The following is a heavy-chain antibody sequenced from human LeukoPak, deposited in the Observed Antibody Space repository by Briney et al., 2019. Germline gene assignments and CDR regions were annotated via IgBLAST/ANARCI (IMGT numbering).Heavy chain of an antibody. V-gene: IGHV3-7*03. CDR2: IDQDGSDR. CDR1: GFTFSSCW. CDR3: ARVRPDSSGYRALDI. D-gene: IGHD3-22*01. Sequence: GGSLRLSCTASGFTFSSCWMNWVRQAPGKGLEGVANIDQDGSDRFYVDSVKGRFSITRGNAHNSLHPQVNSRIGEDTAVYYCARVRPDSSGYRALDIWGQGTMVTVSS. J-gene: IGHJ3*02.